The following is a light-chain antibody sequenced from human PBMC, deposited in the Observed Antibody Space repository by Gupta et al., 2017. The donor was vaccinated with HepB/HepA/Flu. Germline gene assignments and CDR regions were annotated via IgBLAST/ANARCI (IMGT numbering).Light chain of an antibody. J-gene: IGKJ2*01. Sequence: DIQMTQSPSSLSASIRGRVTITCLASQSITRYLNWYQQKPGKAPKLLFYAASGLQSGVPSRFSGSGSGTDFTLTISGLQAEDVATYYCQQSYTTPYTFGLGTKLEIK. CDR1: QSITRY. CDR3: QQSYTTPYT. V-gene: IGKV1-39*01. CDR2: AAS.